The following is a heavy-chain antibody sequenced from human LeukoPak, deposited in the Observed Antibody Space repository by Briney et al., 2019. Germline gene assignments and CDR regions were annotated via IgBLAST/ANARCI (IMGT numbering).Heavy chain of an antibody. V-gene: IGHV3-74*01. Sequence: PTGGPLRLSCAASGFTFSSDWMHWVRQAPGKGLVWVSRINGDGSSTSHADSVKGRFTISRDNAKNTLFLQMNSLRVEDTAVYCAREYRNCGHDWGQGTLVTVSS. J-gene: IGHJ4*02. CDR2: INGDGSST. D-gene: IGHD2-21*01. CDR3: AREYRNCGHD. CDR1: GFTFSSDW.